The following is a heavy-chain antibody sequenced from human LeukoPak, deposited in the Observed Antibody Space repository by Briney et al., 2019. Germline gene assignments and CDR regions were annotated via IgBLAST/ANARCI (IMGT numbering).Heavy chain of an antibody. J-gene: IGHJ6*03. CDR2: INHSGST. CDR1: GGSISSYY. CDR3: ARGYCSGGSCYSYYYYNYMDV. D-gene: IGHD2-15*01. V-gene: IGHV4-34*01. Sequence: SETLSLTCTVSGGSISSYYWSWIRQPPGKGLEWIGEINHSGSTNYNPSLKSRVTISVDTSKNQFSLKLSPVTAADTAVYYCARGYCSGGSCYSYYYYNYMDVWGKGTTVTVSS.